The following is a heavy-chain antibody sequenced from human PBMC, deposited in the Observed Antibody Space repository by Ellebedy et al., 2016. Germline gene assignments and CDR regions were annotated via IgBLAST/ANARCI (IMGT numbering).Heavy chain of an antibody. CDR3: AKWNGGWYAFEV. J-gene: IGHJ3*01. V-gene: IGHV4-59*02. Sequence: SETLSLTCNVSGGSVSSDYWNWIRRPPGEGLEWIGYVFHTGTTNYNPSLKSRVTMSVDTSKSQFSLRLTSVTAAETAVYYCAKWNGGWYAFEVWGQGTMVTVSS. CDR2: VFHTGTT. D-gene: IGHD6-19*01. CDR1: GGSVSSDY.